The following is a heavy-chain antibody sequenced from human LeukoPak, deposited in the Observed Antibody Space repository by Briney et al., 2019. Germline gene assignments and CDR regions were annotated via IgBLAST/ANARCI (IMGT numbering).Heavy chain of an antibody. CDR3: AKDRRVVVETFDY. D-gene: IGHD2-15*01. CDR2: ISGSGGST. J-gene: IGHJ4*02. V-gene: IGHV3-23*01. CDR1: GFTFSSYA. Sequence: GSLRLSCAASGFTFSSYAMSWVRRAPGKGLEWVSAISGSGGSTYYADSVKGRFTISRDNSKNTLYLQMNSLRAEDTAVYYCAKDRRVVVETFDYWGQGTLVTVSS.